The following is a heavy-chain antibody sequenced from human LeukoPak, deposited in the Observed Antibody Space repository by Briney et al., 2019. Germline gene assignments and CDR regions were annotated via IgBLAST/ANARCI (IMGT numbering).Heavy chain of an antibody. CDR3: AKAVVVAPAATPFDY. Sequence: GGSLRPSCAASGFTFSSYSMNWVRQAPGKGLEWVSSISSSSSYIYYADSVKGRFTISRDNAKNSLYLQMNGLRAEDTALFYCAKAVVVAPAATPFDYWGLGTLVTVSS. D-gene: IGHD2-2*01. CDR1: GFTFSSYS. V-gene: IGHV3-21*04. J-gene: IGHJ4*02. CDR2: ISSSSSYI.